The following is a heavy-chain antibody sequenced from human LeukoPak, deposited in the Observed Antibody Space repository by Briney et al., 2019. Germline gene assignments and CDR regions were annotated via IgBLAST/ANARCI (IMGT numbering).Heavy chain of an antibody. D-gene: IGHD6-13*01. J-gene: IGHJ4*02. CDR1: GFTFSSYA. CDR2: ISGSGGST. Sequence: PGGSLRLSCAASGFTFSSYAMSWVRQAPGKGLEWVSAISGSGGSTYYADSVKGRFTISRDNSKNTLYLQMNSLRAEDTAVYYCAKDPPPGYSSSPPLGYWGQGTLVTVSS. CDR3: AKDPPPGYSSSPPLGY. V-gene: IGHV3-23*01.